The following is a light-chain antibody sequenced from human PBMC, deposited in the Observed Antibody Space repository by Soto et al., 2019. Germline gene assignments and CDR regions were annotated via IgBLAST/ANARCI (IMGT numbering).Light chain of an antibody. CDR3: QAWDSSTGV. CDR2: QDN. V-gene: IGLV3-1*01. CDR1: KLGDKY. Sequence: SYELTQPPSVSVSPGQTASITCSGDKLGDKYACWYQQKPGQSPVLVICQDNKRPSGIPERFSGSNSGNTATLTISGTQAMDEADYYCQAWDSSTGVFGTGTKVTVL. J-gene: IGLJ1*01.